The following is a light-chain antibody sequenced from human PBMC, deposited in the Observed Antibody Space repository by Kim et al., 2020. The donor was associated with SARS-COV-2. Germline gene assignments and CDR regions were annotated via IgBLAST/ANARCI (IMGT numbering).Light chain of an antibody. V-gene: IGLV3-1*01. J-gene: IGLJ3*02. CDR3: QAWDSSTEV. Sequence: SYELTQPPSVSVAPGQTASITCSGVKLGDKYSCWYQQKPGQSPVLVIYQDSKRPSGIPERFSGFNSGNTATLTISGTQAMDEANYYCQAWDSSTEVFGGGPQRTVL. CDR1: KLGDKY. CDR2: QDS.